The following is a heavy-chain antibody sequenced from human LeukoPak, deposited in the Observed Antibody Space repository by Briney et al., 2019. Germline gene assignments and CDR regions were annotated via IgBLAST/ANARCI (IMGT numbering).Heavy chain of an antibody. V-gene: IGHV3-30*18. CDR1: GFSFSSYG. J-gene: IGHJ4*02. CDR2: ISTDGSNK. CDR3: AKIVPATVDY. D-gene: IGHD2-2*01. Sequence: PGGSLRLSCGASGFSFSSYGMHWVRQAPGKGLEWVAVISTDGSNKPSVDSVKGRFTISRDNSKNTLYLQMNSLRAEDTAVYYCAKIVPATVDYWGQGTLVTVSS.